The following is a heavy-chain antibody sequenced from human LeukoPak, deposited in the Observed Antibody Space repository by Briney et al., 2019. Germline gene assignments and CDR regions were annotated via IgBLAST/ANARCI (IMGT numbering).Heavy chain of an antibody. D-gene: IGHD1-26*01. CDR1: GYTFTGYY. J-gene: IGHJ4*02. Sequence: ASVKVSCEASGYTFTGYYMHWVRQAPGQGLEWMGWINPNSGGTNYAQKFQGRVTMTRDTSISTAYMELSRLRSDDTAVYYCARGLGKGELLGYWGQGALVTVSS. V-gene: IGHV1-2*02. CDR2: INPNSGGT. CDR3: ARGLGKGELLGY.